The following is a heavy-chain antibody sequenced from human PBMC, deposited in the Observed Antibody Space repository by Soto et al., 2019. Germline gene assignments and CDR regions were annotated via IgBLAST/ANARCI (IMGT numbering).Heavy chain of an antibody. CDR2: FDREDGET. Sequence: QGQLVQSGAEVKKPGASVKVSCKVSGYTLTELSMHWVRQAPGKGLEWLGGFDREDGETIYAQKFQGRVTMTEGTSTDTAYMELSSLRSEDTAVYYCATGGNDFWCGAICRFFQYWGQGTPVTVSS. CDR3: ATGGNDFWCGAICRFFQY. CDR1: GYTLTELS. D-gene: IGHD3-3*01. J-gene: IGHJ1*01. V-gene: IGHV1-24*01.